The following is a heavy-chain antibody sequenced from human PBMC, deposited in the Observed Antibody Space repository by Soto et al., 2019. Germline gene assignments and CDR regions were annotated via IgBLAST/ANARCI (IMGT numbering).Heavy chain of an antibody. CDR3: ARGGPLRYFYWFDR. D-gene: IGHD3-9*01. CDR2: ISSSSSYI. V-gene: IGHV3-21*01. Sequence: WWSLSLSCSVSVFTFSRYSLNWFRQAQWKGLEWVSSISSSSSYIYYADSVKGRFTISRDNAKNSLYLQMNSLRAEDTAVYYCARGGPLRYFYWFDRWGQGTLVTVSS. CDR1: VFTFSRYS. J-gene: IGHJ5*02.